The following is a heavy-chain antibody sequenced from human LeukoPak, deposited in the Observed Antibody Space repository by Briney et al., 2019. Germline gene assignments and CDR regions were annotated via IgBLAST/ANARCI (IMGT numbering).Heavy chain of an antibody. D-gene: IGHD2-15*01. V-gene: IGHV1-2*04. CDR3: ARGPQILPYGELTGWSDP. Sequence: GASVKVSCKASGYTFTGYYMHWVRQAPGQGLEWMGWINPNSGGTNYAQKFQGWVTMTRDTSISTAYMELSRLRSDDTAVYYCARGPQILPYGELTGWSDPWGQGTLVTVSS. CDR2: INPNSGGT. CDR1: GYTFTGYY. J-gene: IGHJ5*02.